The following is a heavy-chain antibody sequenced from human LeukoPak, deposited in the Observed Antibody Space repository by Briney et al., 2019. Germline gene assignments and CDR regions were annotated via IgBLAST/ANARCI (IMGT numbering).Heavy chain of an antibody. CDR3: ARESNWAYYFDY. J-gene: IGHJ4*02. D-gene: IGHD1-1*01. CDR1: GYTFSSYG. Sequence: GASVKVSCKASGYTFSSYGISWVRQAPGHGLEWMGWSSTYNTDTKYAQKVQGRVTMTTDTSTNTAYMELRDLRSDDTAVYYCARESNWAYYFDYWGQGTLV. CDR2: SSTYNTDT. V-gene: IGHV1-18*01.